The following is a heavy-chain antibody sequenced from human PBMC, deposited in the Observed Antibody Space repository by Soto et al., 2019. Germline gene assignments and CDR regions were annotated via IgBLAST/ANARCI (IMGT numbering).Heavy chain of an antibody. V-gene: IGHV3-21*06. CDR2: ISSTTNYI. CDR1: GFTFTRYS. J-gene: IGHJ4*02. Sequence: PGGSLRLSCAASGFTFTRYSMNWVRQAPGKGLEWVSSISSTTNYIYYGDSMKGRFTISRDNAKNSLYLEMNSLRAEDTAVYYCARESEDLTSNFDYWSQGTLVNVSS. CDR3: ARESEDLTSNFDY.